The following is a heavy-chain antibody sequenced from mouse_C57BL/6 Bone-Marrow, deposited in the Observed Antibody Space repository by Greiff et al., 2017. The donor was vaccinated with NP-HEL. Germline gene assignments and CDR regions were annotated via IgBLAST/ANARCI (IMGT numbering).Heavy chain of an antibody. V-gene: IGHV1-58*01. J-gene: IGHJ2*01. D-gene: IGHD2-3*01. Sequence: VQLQQSGAELVRPGSSVKMSCKTSGYTFTSYGLNWVQQRPGQGLEWIGYIYIGNGYTEYNEKFKGKATLTSDTSSSTAYMQLSSLTSEDSAIYFCARKGIDGSRGPHYFDYWGQGTTLTVSS. CDR3: ARKGIDGSRGPHYFDY. CDR2: IYIGNGYT. CDR1: GYTFTSYG.